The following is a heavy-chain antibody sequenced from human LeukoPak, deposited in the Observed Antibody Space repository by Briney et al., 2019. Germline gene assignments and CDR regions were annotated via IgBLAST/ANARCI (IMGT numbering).Heavy chain of an antibody. CDR3: ARDSTRILGLFDY. CDR1: GFTFGTYG. Sequence: PGGSLRLSCASSGFTFGTYGMNWVRQAPEKGLEWVSYISSRSDSENYADSVKGRFTISRDNIRNLLYLQMNGLRAEDTAVYFCARDSTRILGLFDYWGQGTLVTISS. V-gene: IGHV3-48*01. J-gene: IGHJ4*02. CDR2: ISSRSDSE. D-gene: IGHD2/OR15-2a*01.